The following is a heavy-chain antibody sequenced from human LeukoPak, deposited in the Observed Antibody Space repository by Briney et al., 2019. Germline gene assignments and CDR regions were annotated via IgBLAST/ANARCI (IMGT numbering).Heavy chain of an antibody. CDR3: ARDRYSSGWSDYMDV. J-gene: IGHJ6*03. V-gene: IGHV3-7*01. CDR1: GFTFSSYW. CDR2: IKKDGSEK. Sequence: GGSLRLSCAASGFTFSSYWMSWVRQAPGKGLEWVANIKKDGSEKYYVDPVKGRFTISRDNAKNSLYLQMNSLRAEDTAVYYCARDRYSSGWSDYMDVWGKGTTVTVSS. D-gene: IGHD6-19*01.